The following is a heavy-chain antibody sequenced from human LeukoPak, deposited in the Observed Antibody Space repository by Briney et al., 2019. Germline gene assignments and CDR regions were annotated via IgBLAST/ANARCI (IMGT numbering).Heavy chain of an antibody. J-gene: IGHJ4*02. V-gene: IGHV4-34*01. Sequence: SETLSLTCAVYGGSFSDYYWTWIRQPPGKGLEWIGEINHRGSTHYNPSLKSRVTISVDTSKNQFSLKLRSVTAADTAVYYCARDCSGGSCFSGPFEYWGQGTLVTVSS. CDR1: GGSFSDYY. CDR2: INHRGST. D-gene: IGHD2-15*01. CDR3: ARDCSGGSCFSGPFEY.